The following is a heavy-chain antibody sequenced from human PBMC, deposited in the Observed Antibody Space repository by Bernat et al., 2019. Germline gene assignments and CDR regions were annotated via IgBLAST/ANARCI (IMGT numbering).Heavy chain of an antibody. D-gene: IGHD5-18*01. Sequence: VQLVESGGGLVKPGGSLRLSCAASGFTFSSYGMHWVRQAPGKGLEWVAVISYDGSNKYYADSVKGRFTISRDNSKNTLYLQMNSLRAEDTAVYYCAKSDGYIYYGMDVWGQGTTVTVSS. V-gene: IGHV3-30*18. CDR3: AKSDGYIYYGMDV. CDR1: GFTFSSYG. J-gene: IGHJ6*02. CDR2: ISYDGSNK.